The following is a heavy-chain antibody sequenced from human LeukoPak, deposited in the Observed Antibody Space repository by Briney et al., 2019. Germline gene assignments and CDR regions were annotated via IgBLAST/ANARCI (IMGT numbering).Heavy chain of an antibody. CDR1: GGSISSYY. CDR2: IYYSGST. CDR3: ARGDYYDSSGYLY. D-gene: IGHD3-22*01. J-gene: IGHJ4*02. V-gene: IGHV4-59*01. Sequence: SETLSLTCTVSGGSISSYYWSWIRQPPGKGLEWIGYIYYSGSTNYNPSLKSRITISVDTSKNQFSLKLSSVTAADTAVYYCARGDYYDSSGYLYWGQGTLVTVSS.